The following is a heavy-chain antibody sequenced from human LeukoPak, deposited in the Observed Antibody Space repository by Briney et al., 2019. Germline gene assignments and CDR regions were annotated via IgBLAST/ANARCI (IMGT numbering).Heavy chain of an antibody. V-gene: IGHV5-51*01. CDR2: IYPGDSDT. CDR3: ARRGIAVAGTGYYFDY. D-gene: IGHD6-19*01. CDR1: GYSFTSYW. J-gene: IGHJ4*02. Sequence: GESLKISCKGSGYSFTSYWIGWVRQIPGKGLEWMGIIYPGDSDTRYSPSFQGQVTISADKSISTAYLQWSSLKASDTAMYYCARRGIAVAGTGYYFDYWGQGTLVTVSS.